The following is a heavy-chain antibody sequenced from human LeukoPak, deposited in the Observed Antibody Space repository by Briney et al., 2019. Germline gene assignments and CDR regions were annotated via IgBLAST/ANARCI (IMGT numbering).Heavy chain of an antibody. J-gene: IGHJ4*02. CDR3: ARGGSYYDTSGLNYFDS. CDR1: GFTVSSNY. D-gene: IGHD3-22*01. Sequence: PGGSLRLSCAASGFTVSSNYMSWVRQAPGKGLEWVSFIYSDNTHYSDSVKGRFTISRDNAKNSLFLQMNSLRLEDTAIYYCARGGSYYDTSGLNYFDSWGQGTLVTVSS. V-gene: IGHV3-66*01. CDR2: IYSDNT.